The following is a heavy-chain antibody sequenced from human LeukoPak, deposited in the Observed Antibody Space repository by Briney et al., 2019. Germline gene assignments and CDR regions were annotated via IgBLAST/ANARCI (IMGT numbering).Heavy chain of an antibody. V-gene: IGHV1-3*01. CDR3: ARTARKAAIVGDYFDY. CDR2: INAGSGDT. CDR1: GYTFTSHA. J-gene: IGHJ4*02. Sequence: ASVKVSCKASGYTFTSHAVHWVRQAPGQRPEWMGWINAGSGDTKCSQNLEGRVTITRDTSASTAYMKLTSLKSEDTAVYYCARTARKAAIVGDYFDYWGQGTLLTVSS. D-gene: IGHD6-13*01.